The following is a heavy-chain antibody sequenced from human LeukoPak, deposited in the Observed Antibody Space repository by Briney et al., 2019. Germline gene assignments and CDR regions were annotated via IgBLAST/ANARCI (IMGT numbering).Heavy chain of an antibody. Sequence: ASVKVSCKASGGTFSSYAISWVRQAPGQGLEWMGRIIPILGIANYAQKFQGRVTITADKSTSTAYMELSSLRSEDTAVYYCARGIVVVTAIGSYYYYGMDVWGQGTTVTVSS. CDR3: ARGIVVVTAIGSYYYYGMDV. V-gene: IGHV1-69*04. D-gene: IGHD2-21*02. J-gene: IGHJ6*02. CDR1: GGTFSSYA. CDR2: IIPILGIA.